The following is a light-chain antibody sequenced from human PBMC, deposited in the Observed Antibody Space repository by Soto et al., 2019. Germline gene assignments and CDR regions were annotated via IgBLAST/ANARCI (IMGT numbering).Light chain of an antibody. CDR1: SNDVGGYNY. V-gene: IGLV2-14*01. CDR2: EVS. CDR3: SSYTTTATVL. Sequence: QSALTQPASVSGSPGQSITISCTGTSNDVGGYNYVSWYQQHPGKVPKLMIYEVSNRPSGVSNRFSGSKSGNTASLTISGLQAEDEADYYCSSYTTTATVLFGGGTELPVL. J-gene: IGLJ2*01.